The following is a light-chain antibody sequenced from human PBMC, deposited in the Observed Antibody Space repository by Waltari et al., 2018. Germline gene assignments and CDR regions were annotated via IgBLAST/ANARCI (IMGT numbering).Light chain of an antibody. Sequence: QSALTQPPSASGSPGQSVPIPCTGTATDVGGYMYVSWCQQPPGKAPKPLIYEVSNRPSGVSYRFSASKSGNTASLTISGLQAEDEADYYCTSYRRGSTLSVFGTGTEVTVL. CDR2: EVS. CDR3: TSYRRGSTLSV. CDR1: ATDVGGYMY. V-gene: IGLV2-14*01. J-gene: IGLJ1*01.